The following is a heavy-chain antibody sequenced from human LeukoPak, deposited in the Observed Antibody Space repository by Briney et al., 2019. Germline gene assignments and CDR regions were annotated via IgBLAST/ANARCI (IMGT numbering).Heavy chain of an antibody. V-gene: IGHV3-53*01. D-gene: IGHD2-15*01. CDR3: ARDERYSLDY. CDR1: GFTVSSNY. J-gene: IGHJ4*02. Sequence: GGSLRLSCAASGFTVSSNYMSWVRQAPGKGLEWVSVIYSGGSTYYADSVKGRFTTSRDNSKNTLYLQMNSLRAEDTAVYYCARDERYSLDYWGQGTLVAVSS. CDR2: IYSGGST.